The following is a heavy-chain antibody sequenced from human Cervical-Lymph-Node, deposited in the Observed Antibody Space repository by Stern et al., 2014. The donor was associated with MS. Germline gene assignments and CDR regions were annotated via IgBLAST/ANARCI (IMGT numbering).Heavy chain of an antibody. J-gene: IGHJ6*02. Sequence: QVQLVQSGAEVKKPGSSVKVSCKASGGTFSSYAISWVRQAPGQGLEWMGGIIPIFGTANYAQQFQGRVKITAAESTSTATTELGSLRSEDTAVYYCARGELKEGLVRGMDVWGQGTTVTVSS. CDR3: ARGELKEGLVRGMDV. D-gene: IGHD1-26*01. CDR1: GGTFSSYA. V-gene: IGHV1-69*01. CDR2: IIPIFGTA.